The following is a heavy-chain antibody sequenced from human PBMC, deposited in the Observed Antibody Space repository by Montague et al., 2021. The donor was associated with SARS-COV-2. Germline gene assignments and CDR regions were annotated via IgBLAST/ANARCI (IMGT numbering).Heavy chain of an antibody. J-gene: IGHJ3*02. D-gene: IGHD3-3*01. CDR1: GGSFNNYY. Sequence: SETLSLTCAVYGGSFNNYYWSWIRQPPGKGLEWIGEVDHSGSTNYNPSLKSRLSISVDTSKNQFSLKLNSVSAADTAVYYCARGQVTIFGILIMLPAAGAFDSWSQGTKVTVSS. CDR3: ARGQVTIFGILIMLPAAGAFDS. CDR2: VDHSGST. V-gene: IGHV4-34*01.